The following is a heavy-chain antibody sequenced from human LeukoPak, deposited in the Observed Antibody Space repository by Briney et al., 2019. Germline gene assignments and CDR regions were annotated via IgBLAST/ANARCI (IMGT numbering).Heavy chain of an antibody. CDR1: GGTFGSYA. J-gene: IGHJ4*02. D-gene: IGHD5-24*01. Sequence: SVKVSCKASGGTFGSYAISWVRQAPGQGLEWMGGIIPIFGTANYAQKFQGRVTITADESTSTAYMELSSLRSEDTAVYYCARDIGDGYTTTYYFDYWGQGTLVTVSS. CDR3: ARDIGDGYTTTYYFDY. V-gene: IGHV1-69*13. CDR2: IIPIFGTA.